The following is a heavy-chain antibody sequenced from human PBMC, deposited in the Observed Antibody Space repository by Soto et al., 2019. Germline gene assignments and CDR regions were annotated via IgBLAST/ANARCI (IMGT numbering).Heavy chain of an antibody. CDR1: GFTFSSYW. Sequence: GGSLRLSCAASGFTFSSYWMSWVRQAPGKGLEWVANIKQDGSEKYYVDSVKGRFTISRDNAKNSLYLQMNSLRDEDTAVYYCARDQWLFQGLRPVGAFDIWGQGTMVTVSS. J-gene: IGHJ3*02. D-gene: IGHD5-12*01. CDR2: IKQDGSEK. V-gene: IGHV3-7*03. CDR3: ARDQWLFQGLRPVGAFDI.